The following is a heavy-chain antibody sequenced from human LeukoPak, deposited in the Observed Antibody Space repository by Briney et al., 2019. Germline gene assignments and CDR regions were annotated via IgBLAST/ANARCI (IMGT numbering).Heavy chain of an antibody. CDR1: GFTFSTYC. V-gene: IGHV3-7*01. Sequence: GGSLRLSCAASGFTFSTYCMSWVRQAPGKGLEWVANIMQDGNDKYYVDSVKGRFTIPRDNAKNSLYLQMNSLRAEDTAVYYCASRIVGTPDYFDYWGQGTLVTVSS. CDR3: ASRIVGTPDYFDY. CDR2: IMQDGNDK. J-gene: IGHJ4*02. D-gene: IGHD1-26*01.